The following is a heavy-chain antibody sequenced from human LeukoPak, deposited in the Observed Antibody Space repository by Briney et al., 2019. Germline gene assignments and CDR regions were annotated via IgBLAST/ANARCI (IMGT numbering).Heavy chain of an antibody. J-gene: IGHJ4*02. Sequence: GGSLRLSCAASGFTFSSYAMSWVRQAPGKGLEWVSATSSSDAGTYHADSVRGRFTISRDNSKNTLYLQMNSLRVEDAAVYYCARAPVTSCRGAYCYPFDYWGQGTLVTVSS. D-gene: IGHD2-21*01. CDR2: TSSSDAGT. V-gene: IGHV3-23*01. CDR3: ARAPVTSCRGAYCYPFDY. CDR1: GFTFSSYA.